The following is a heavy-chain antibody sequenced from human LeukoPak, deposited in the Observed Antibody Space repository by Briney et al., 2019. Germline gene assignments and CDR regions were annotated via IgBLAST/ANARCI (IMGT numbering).Heavy chain of an antibody. Sequence: PSETLSLTCAVSGYSISSGYYWGWIRPPPGKGLEWIGSIYHSGSTYHNPSLKSRVTISVDTSKNQFSLRVSSVTAADTAVYYCAKGLWFGEYYFDSWGQGTLVTVSS. CDR1: GYSISSGYY. D-gene: IGHD3-10*01. J-gene: IGHJ4*02. CDR2: IYHSGST. CDR3: AKGLWFGEYYFDS. V-gene: IGHV4-38-2*01.